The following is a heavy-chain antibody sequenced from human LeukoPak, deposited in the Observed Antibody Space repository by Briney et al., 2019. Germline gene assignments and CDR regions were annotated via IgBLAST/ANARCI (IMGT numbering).Heavy chain of an antibody. V-gene: IGHV3-33*06. CDR1: GFTFSSYG. D-gene: IGHD2-21*02. CDR2: IWYDGSNK. CDR3: AKDLADCGGDCLFDY. J-gene: IGHJ4*02. Sequence: GGSLRLSCAASGFTFSSYGMHWVRQAPGKGLEWVAVIWYDGSNKYYGDSVKGRFTISRDNSKNTLYLQMNSLRAEDTAVYYCAKDLADCGGDCLFDYWGQGTLVTVSS.